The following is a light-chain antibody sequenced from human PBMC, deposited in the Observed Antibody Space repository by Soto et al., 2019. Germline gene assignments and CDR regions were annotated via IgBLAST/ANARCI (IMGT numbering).Light chain of an antibody. J-gene: IGLJ1*01. V-gene: IGLV2-14*01. CDR1: SSDVGGYNY. Sequence: QSGLTQPASGSGSPGQSITISCTGTSSDVGGYNYVSWYQQHPGKAPKLMIYEVSNRPSGVSNRFSGYKSGNTASLTISGLQAEEEADYYCSSYTSSLYVFGTGTKVTVL. CDR2: EVS. CDR3: SSYTSSLYV.